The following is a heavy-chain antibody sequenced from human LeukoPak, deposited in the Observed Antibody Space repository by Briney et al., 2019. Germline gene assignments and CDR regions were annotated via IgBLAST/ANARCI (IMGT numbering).Heavy chain of an antibody. CDR2: LIPVFGTP. J-gene: IGHJ4*02. D-gene: IGHD3-22*01. CDR1: GDTFSSYS. CDR3: AREDDSSGYILGFFDY. V-gene: IGHV1-69*13. Sequence: SVKVSCKASGDTFSSYSIAWVRQAPGQGLEYLGGLIPVFGTPKTTQKFHGRVTFTADESTSTVYMELTSLKSDDTAVYYCAREDDSSGYILGFFDYWGQGTLVTVSS.